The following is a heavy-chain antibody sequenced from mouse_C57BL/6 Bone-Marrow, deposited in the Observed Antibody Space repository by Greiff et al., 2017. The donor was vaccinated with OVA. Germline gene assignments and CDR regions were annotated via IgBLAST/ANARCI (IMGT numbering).Heavy chain of an antibody. Sequence: DVHLVESGAELVRPGASVKLSCTASGFNIKDDYMHWVKQRPEQGLEWIGWIDPENGDTEYASKFQGKATITADTSSNTAYLQLSSLTSEDTAVYYCTKGVSLDYWGQGTTLTVSS. V-gene: IGHV14-4*01. CDR2: IDPENGDT. CDR1: GFNIKDDY. CDR3: TKGVSLDY. J-gene: IGHJ2*01.